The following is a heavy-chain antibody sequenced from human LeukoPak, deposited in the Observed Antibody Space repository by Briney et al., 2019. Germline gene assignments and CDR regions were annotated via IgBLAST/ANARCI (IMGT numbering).Heavy chain of an antibody. CDR3: ARHYGP. V-gene: IGHV4-39*01. J-gene: IGHJ5*02. CDR2: IYDSGST. CDR1: GDSISTYY. D-gene: IGHD3-10*01. Sequence: SETLSLTCTVSGDSISTYYWSWIRQPPGKGLEWIGSIYDSGSTYYNPFLKSRVTISVDTSKNQFSLKLNSVTAADTAVYYCARHYGPWGQGTLVTVSS.